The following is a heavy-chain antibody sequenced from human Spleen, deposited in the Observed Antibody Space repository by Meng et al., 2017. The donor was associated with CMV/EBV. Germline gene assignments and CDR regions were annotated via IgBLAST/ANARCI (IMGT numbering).Heavy chain of an antibody. CDR1: GFTFSSYE. V-gene: IGHV3-48*03. Sequence: GESLKISCAASGFTFSSYEMNWVRQAPGKGLEWVSYISSSGSTIYYADSVKGRFTISRDNAKNSLYLQMNSLRAEDTAVYYCARDSGLVVPADTNYYGMDVWGQGTTVTVSS. CDR2: ISSSGSTI. D-gene: IGHD2-2*01. J-gene: IGHJ6*02. CDR3: ARDSGLVVPADTNYYGMDV.